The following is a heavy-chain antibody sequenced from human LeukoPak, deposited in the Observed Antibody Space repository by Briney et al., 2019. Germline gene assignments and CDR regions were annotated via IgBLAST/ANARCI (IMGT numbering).Heavy chain of an antibody. Sequence: SETLSLTCTVSGGSISSSSYYWGWIRQPPGKGLEWIGSIYYSGSIYYNPSLKSRVTISVDTSKKKFSLKLSSVTAADTAVYYCARGEYSYGYPNWDYWGQGTLVTVSS. CDR2: IYYSGSI. D-gene: IGHD5-18*01. J-gene: IGHJ4*02. CDR3: ARGEYSYGYPNWDY. V-gene: IGHV4-39*07. CDR1: GGSISSSSYY.